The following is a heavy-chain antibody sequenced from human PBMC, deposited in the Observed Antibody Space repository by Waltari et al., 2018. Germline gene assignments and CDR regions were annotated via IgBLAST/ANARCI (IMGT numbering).Heavy chain of an antibody. CDR2: VEPENGEP. CDR3: ATTPRSSEQWLVHYWYFDL. J-gene: IGHJ2*01. Sequence: EVQLVQSGAEVKKPGATVKISCKVSGYTFTDYYMHWVQQAPGKGLEWMGLVEPENGEPIYAEKFQGRVTITADTSTDTAYMELSSLRSEDTAVYYCATTPRSSEQWLVHYWYFDLWGRGTLVTVSS. CDR1: GYTFTDYY. D-gene: IGHD6-19*01. V-gene: IGHV1-69-2*01.